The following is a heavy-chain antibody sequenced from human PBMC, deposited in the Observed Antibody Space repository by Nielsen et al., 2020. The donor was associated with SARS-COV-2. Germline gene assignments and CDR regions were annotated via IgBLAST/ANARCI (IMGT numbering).Heavy chain of an antibody. CDR1: GYTFSKYG. CDR2: ISAYTGRT. D-gene: IGHD3-22*01. CDR3: ARDAIRFYSDCSGYYDY. Sequence: ASVKVSCKASGYTFSKYGISWVRQAPGQGLEWMGWISAYTGRTSYAQKLQGRGPMTLDTSTETAWLELRCLRSDDTAVYYCARDAIRFYSDCSGYYDYWGQGTLVTVSS. V-gene: IGHV1-18*04. J-gene: IGHJ4*02.